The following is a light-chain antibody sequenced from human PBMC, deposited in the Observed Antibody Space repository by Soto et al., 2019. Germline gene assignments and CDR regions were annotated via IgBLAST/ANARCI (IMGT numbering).Light chain of an antibody. CDR3: SSYAGRTLYV. CDR2: EVT. V-gene: IGLV2-8*01. CDR1: SXDVGGYDY. Sequence: QSVLTQPPSASGSPGQSVTICCTGTSXDVGGYDYVSWYQQRPGKAPKLLIHEVTKRPSGVPDRFSGSKSGNTASLTVSGLQAEDEADYYCSSYAGRTLYVFGTGTKVTVL. J-gene: IGLJ1*01.